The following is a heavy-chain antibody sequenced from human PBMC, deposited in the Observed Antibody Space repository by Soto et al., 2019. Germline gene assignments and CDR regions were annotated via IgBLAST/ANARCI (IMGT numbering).Heavy chain of an antibody. CDR2: IYYSGST. V-gene: IGHV4-39*02. J-gene: IGHJ4*02. D-gene: IGHD1-26*01. CDR1: GGSISSSSYY. CDR3: ASSGPLYSAVTARDY. Sequence: SETLSLTCTVSGGSISSSSYYWGWIRQPPGKGLEWIGSIYYSGSTYYNPSLKSRVTMSMDKSNNSFSMKLASVTAADTAVYFCASSGPLYSAVTARDYWGPGLLVTVSS.